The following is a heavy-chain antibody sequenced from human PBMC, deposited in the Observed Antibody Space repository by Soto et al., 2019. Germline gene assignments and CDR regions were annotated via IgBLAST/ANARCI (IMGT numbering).Heavy chain of an antibody. V-gene: IGHV3-23*01. Sequence: GGSLRLSCVASGFAFSNYDMSWVRQAPGKGLEWVSAISGSGSSTYYADSVKGRFTISRDNPKNTLYLQMNSLRAEDTAVYYCANRDTSMVTRYYYGMDVWGQGTTVTVSS. D-gene: IGHD5-18*01. J-gene: IGHJ6*02. CDR3: ANRDTSMVTRYYYGMDV. CDR2: ISGSGSST. CDR1: GFAFSNYD.